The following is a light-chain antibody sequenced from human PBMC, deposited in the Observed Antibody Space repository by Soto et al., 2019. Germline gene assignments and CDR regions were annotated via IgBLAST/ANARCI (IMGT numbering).Light chain of an antibody. CDR3: AQGLTTPFT. Sequence: DIVMTQSPLSLPVTPGEPASISCRSSQSLLHSNGYNYLDWYLQRPGQSPQLLIYLGSNRASGVPDRFGGSGSGTDFTLTISRVEAEDVGVYFCAQGLTTPFTFGGGTKVDIK. CDR1: QSLLHSNGYNY. V-gene: IGKV2-28*01. J-gene: IGKJ4*01. CDR2: LGS.